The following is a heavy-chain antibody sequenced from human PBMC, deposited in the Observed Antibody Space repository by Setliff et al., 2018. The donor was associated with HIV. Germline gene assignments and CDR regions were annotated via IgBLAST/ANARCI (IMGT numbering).Heavy chain of an antibody. Sequence: GESLKISCRGSGYTFTNYWIGWVRQMPGRGLEWMGIIYPGDSDTRYSPSFEGQVTMSADKSINTAYPQWNSLKASDTAMYYCARQPTDTSGYNNWFDSWGQGTQVTVSS. V-gene: IGHV5-51*01. CDR1: GYTFTNYW. J-gene: IGHJ5*01. CDR2: IYPGDSDT. D-gene: IGHD3-3*01. CDR3: ARQPTDTSGYNNWFDS.